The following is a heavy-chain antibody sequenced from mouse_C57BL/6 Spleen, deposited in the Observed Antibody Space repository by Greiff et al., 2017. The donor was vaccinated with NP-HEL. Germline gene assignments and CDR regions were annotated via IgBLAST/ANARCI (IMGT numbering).Heavy chain of an antibody. CDR2: IYPGNSDT. D-gene: IGHD2-4*01. V-gene: IGHV1-5*01. CDR3: TKITSLYYDYDAWFAY. J-gene: IGHJ3*01. Sequence: EVQLQQSGTVLARPGASVKMSCKTSGYTFTSYWMHWVNQRPGQGLEWIGAIYPGNSDTSYNQKFKGKAKLTAVTSASTAYMELSSLTNEDSAVYYCTKITSLYYDYDAWFAYWGQGTLVTVSA. CDR1: GYTFTSYW.